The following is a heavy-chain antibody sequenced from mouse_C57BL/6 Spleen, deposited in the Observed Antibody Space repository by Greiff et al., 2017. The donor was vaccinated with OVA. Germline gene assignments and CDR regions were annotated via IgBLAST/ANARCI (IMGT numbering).Heavy chain of an antibody. V-gene: IGHV5-15*01. Sequence: EVQRVESGGGLVQPGGSLKLSCAASGFTFSDYGMAWVRQAPRKGPEWVAFISNLAYSIYYADTVTGRFTISRENAKNTLYLEMSSLRSEDTAMYYCARHYYGSSLDYAMDYWGQGTSVTVSS. CDR3: ARHYYGSSLDYAMDY. CDR1: GFTFSDYG. D-gene: IGHD1-1*01. J-gene: IGHJ4*01. CDR2: ISNLAYSI.